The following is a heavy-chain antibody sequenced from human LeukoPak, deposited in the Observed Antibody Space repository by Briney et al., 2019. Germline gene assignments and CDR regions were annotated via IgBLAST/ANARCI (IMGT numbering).Heavy chain of an antibody. CDR2: ISGSGGST. D-gene: IGHD2-2*02. J-gene: IGHJ5*02. Sequence: GGSLRLSCAASGFTFSSYAMSWVRQAPGKGLEWVSAISGSGGSTYYADSVKGRFTISRDNSKNTLYLQMNSLRAEDTAVYYCAKDRGIVVVPAAILPGGWFDPWGQGTLVTVSS. CDR3: AKDRGIVVVPAAILPGGWFDP. V-gene: IGHV3-23*01. CDR1: GFTFSSYA.